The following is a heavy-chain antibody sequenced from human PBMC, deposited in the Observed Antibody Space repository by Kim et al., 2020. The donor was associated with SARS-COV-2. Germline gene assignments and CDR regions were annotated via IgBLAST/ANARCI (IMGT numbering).Heavy chain of an antibody. Sequence: GGSLRLSCAASGFTFSSRAMSWVRQAPGKGPEWVASVNNGGNAYYADSVKGRFTVSRDITRDTLYLQMNSLRAEDTALYFCAKDLPSSGWPAFDSWGQGTLVTVSS. J-gene: IGHJ4*02. D-gene: IGHD6-19*01. CDR3: AKDLPSSGWPAFDS. CDR1: GFTFSSRA. CDR2: VNNGGNA. V-gene: IGHV3-23*01.